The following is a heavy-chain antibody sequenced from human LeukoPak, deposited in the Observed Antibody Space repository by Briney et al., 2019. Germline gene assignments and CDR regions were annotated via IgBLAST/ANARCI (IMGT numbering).Heavy chain of an antibody. V-gene: IGHV1-69*05. Sequence: SVKVSCKASGGTFSSYAISWVRQAPGQGLEWMGGIIPIFGTANYAQKFQGRVTITTDESTSTAYMELSSLRSEDTAVYYCARTLDMSGAGGVYYYYMDVWGKGTTVTASS. J-gene: IGHJ6*03. CDR2: IIPIFGTA. CDR1: GGTFSSYA. D-gene: IGHD3-16*01. CDR3: ARTLDMSGAGGVYYYYMDV.